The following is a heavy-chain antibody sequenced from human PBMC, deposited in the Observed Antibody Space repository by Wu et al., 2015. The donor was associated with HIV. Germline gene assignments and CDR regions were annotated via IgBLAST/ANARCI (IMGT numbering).Heavy chain of an antibody. CDR3: ARSGYCSSTSCYLFDY. V-gene: IGHV1-2*02. Sequence: QVQLVQSGAEVKKPGASVKVSCKASGYTFTGYYMHWVRQAPGQGLEWMGWINPNSGGTNYAQKFQGRVTMTRDTSISTAYMELSRLRSDDTAVYYCARSGYCSSTSCYLFDYWGQGTLVTVSS. D-gene: IGHD2-2*01. J-gene: IGHJ4*02. CDR2: INPNSGGT. CDR1: GYTFTGYY.